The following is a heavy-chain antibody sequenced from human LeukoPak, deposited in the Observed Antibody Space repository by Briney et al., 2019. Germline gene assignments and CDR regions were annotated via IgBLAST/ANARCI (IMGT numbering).Heavy chain of an antibody. J-gene: IGHJ4*02. V-gene: IGHV3-7*01. CDR1: GFTFSNYW. CDR3: VGSSGWWGFDY. Sequence: HPGGSLRLSCAASGFTFSNYWMSWVRQAPGKGLEWVANIKQDRSEKYYVDSVKGRFTISRDNAKNSLYLQMNSLRAEDTAVYYCVGSSGWWGFDYWGQGTLVTVSS. D-gene: IGHD6-19*01. CDR2: IKQDRSEK.